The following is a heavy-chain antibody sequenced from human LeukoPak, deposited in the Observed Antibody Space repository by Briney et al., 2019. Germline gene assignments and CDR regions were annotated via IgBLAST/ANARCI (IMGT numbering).Heavy chain of an antibody. CDR2: ISSSSSYI. CDR3: AREVLTQAIYSGYNAFEI. J-gene: IGHJ3*02. CDR1: GFTFSSYS. D-gene: IGHD5-12*01. Sequence: GGSLRLSCAASGFTFSSYSMNWVRQAPGKGLEWVSSISSSSSYIYYADSVKGRFTISSDKATNSLYLQMNSLRAEDTAVYYCAREVLTQAIYSGYNAFEIWGQGTMVTVSS. V-gene: IGHV3-21*01.